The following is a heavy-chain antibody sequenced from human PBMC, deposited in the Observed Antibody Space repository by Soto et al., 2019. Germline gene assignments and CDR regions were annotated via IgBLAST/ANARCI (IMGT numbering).Heavy chain of an antibody. D-gene: IGHD3-3*01. CDR2: IIPIFGKA. CDR1: GGTFTSYA. Sequence: QVQLVQSGAEVKKPGSWVKVSCKVSGGTFTSYAISWVRQALGQGLEWMGGIIPIFGKANYAQKFQGRVTITADESTSTAYMELSSLRSEDTAVYYCARDRAESITIFGVVTSYYFDYWGQGTLVTVSS. CDR3: ARDRAESITIFGVVTSYYFDY. J-gene: IGHJ4*02. V-gene: IGHV1-69*01.